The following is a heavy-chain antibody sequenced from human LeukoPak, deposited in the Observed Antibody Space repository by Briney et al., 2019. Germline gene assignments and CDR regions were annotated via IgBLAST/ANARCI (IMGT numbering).Heavy chain of an antibody. D-gene: IGHD1-26*01. CDR2: ISTSSSYI. CDR1: GFTFSSYS. CDR3: ASDHEGVVGATRGVDY. J-gene: IGHJ4*02. Sequence: GGSLRLSCAASGFTFSSYSMTWVRQAPGKGLEWVSSISTSSSYIYYADSVKGRFTISRDNAKNSLYLQTNSLRAEDTAVYYCASDHEGVVGATRGVDYWGQGTLVTVSS. V-gene: IGHV3-21*01.